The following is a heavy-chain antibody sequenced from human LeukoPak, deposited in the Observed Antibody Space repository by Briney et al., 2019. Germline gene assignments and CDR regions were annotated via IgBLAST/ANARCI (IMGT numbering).Heavy chain of an antibody. Sequence: ASVTLSCKASGYSFTTYYMHCVRQAPGQGLEWMGIIKPSGGFTSKAQKFQGRVTMTRDTSTSTVYMELSSLRSEDTAVHYCARAKATAGFDYWGEGTIVTASS. CDR3: ARAKATAGFDY. CDR2: IKPSGGFT. CDR1: GYSFTTYY. J-gene: IGHJ4*02. V-gene: IGHV1-46*01. D-gene: IGHD6-13*01.